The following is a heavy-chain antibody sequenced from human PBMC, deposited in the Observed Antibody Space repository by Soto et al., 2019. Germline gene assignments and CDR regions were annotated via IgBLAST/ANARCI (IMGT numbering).Heavy chain of an antibody. Sequence: TGGSLRLSCAASGFTFSSYAMSWVRQAPGKGLEWVSAISGSGGSTYYADSVKGRFTISRDNSKNTLYLQMNSLRAEDTAVYYCAKEGGGYDILTGYPDAFDIWGQGTMVTVSS. D-gene: IGHD3-9*01. CDR2: ISGSGGST. CDR1: GFTFSSYA. CDR3: AKEGGGYDILTGYPDAFDI. J-gene: IGHJ3*02. V-gene: IGHV3-23*01.